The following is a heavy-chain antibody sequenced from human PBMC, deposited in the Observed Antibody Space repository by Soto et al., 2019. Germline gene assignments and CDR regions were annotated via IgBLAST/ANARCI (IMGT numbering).Heavy chain of an antibody. CDR1: GFTVSSNY. V-gene: IGHV3-66*01. Sequence: EVQLVESGGGLVQPGGSLRLSCAASGFTVSSNYMSWVRQAPGKGLEWVSVIYSGGSTYYADSVKGRFTISRDNSKNTLYLQMNSLRAEDTAVYYCARDRSYYDRSPLNWYFDLWGRGTLVTVSS. J-gene: IGHJ2*01. CDR3: ARDRSYYDRSPLNWYFDL. CDR2: IYSGGST. D-gene: IGHD3-22*01.